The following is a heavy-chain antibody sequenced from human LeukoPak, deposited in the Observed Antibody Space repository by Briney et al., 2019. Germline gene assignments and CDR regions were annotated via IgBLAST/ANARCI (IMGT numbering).Heavy chain of an antibody. Sequence: GGSLRPSCAASGFTDYMTWVRQAPGKGLEWVSVIYSGGSTYYAASVKGRFSVSRDNSKNTVYLQMNSLRAKDTAVYYCAGVSFSSGWYRDYWGQGTLVTVSS. D-gene: IGHD6-19*01. CDR3: AGVSFSSGWYRDY. CDR1: GFTDY. CDR2: IYSGGST. V-gene: IGHV3-53*01. J-gene: IGHJ4*02.